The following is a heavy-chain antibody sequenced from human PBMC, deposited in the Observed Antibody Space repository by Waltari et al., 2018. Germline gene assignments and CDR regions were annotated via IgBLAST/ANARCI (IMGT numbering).Heavy chain of an antibody. J-gene: IGHJ5*02. Sequence: EVQLVESGGGLVKPGGSLRLSCAASGFTFSSYNMNWVRQAPGKGLEWVVSITTSSSSIYCADSVKGRFTISRDNAKSSLYLQMNSLRAEDTAVYYCARDRVSYSSTTLDPWAQGTLVTVSS. D-gene: IGHD6-19*01. CDR1: GFTFSSYN. CDR3: ARDRVSYSSTTLDP. CDR2: ITTSSSSI. V-gene: IGHV3-21*01.